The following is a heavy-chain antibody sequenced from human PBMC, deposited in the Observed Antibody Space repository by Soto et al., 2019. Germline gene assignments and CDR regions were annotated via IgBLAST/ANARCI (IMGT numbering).Heavy chain of an antibody. V-gene: IGHV3-23*01. D-gene: IGHD2-15*01. CDR3: TAYCSGGSCYDGRYFDY. CDR2: ISGSGGST. J-gene: IGHJ4*02. Sequence: GGSLRLSCAASGFTFSTDAMSWVRQAPGKGLEWVSGISGSGGSTYYADSVKGRFAISRDNTKNTLYLQMSSLRAEDTAVYYCTAYCSGGSCYDGRYFDYWGQGTLVTVSS. CDR1: GFTFSTDA.